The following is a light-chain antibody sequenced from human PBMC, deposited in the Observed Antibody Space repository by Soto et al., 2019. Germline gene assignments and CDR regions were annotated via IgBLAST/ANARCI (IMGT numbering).Light chain of an antibody. CDR1: SSDVGSYNL. V-gene: IGLV2-23*02. Sequence: QSALTPPASVSGSPGQSITISCTGTSSDVGSYNLVSWYQQHPGNAPKLMIYEVSKRPSGVSNRFSGSKSGNTASLTISGLQAEDEADYYCCSYAGSSTYVFGTGTKLTVL. J-gene: IGLJ1*01. CDR2: EVS. CDR3: CSYAGSSTYV.